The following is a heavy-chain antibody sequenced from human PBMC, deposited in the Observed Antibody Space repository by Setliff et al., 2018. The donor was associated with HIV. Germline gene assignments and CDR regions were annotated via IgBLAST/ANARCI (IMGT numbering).Heavy chain of an antibody. CDR1: GYSLSSGYF. D-gene: IGHD3-22*01. CDR2: IYHSGST. V-gene: IGHV4-38-2*01. Sequence: SETLSLTCAVSGYSLSSGYFWGWIRQPPGKGLEWVGSIYHSGSTYYNPSLKSRVTISVDTSKNQFSLKLSSVTAADTAVYYCASTSRRLGDSSGNEGAFDIWGQGTMVTVSS. CDR3: ASTSRRLGDSSGNEGAFDI. J-gene: IGHJ3*02.